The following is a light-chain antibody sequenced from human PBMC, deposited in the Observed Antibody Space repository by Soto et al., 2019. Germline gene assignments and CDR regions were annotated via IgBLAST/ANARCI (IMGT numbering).Light chain of an antibody. V-gene: IGLV3-25*02. Sequence: SYELAQRPSVSVSPGQTATITCSGDPVAKGYAHWYQQKSGQAPVLVICKDTERPSGIPERFSGSSSGTTVTLTIRGVRTEDEAEYYCQTKARTGGYVFGTGTKVTVL. CDR1: PVAKGY. CDR2: KDT. J-gene: IGLJ1*01. CDR3: QTKARTGGYV.